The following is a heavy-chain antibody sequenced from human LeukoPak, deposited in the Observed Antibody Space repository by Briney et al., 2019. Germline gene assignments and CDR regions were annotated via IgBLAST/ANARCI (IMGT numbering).Heavy chain of an antibody. CDR2: INTNTGNP. V-gene: IGHV7-4-1*02. CDR3: ARANLWFGELGWIDP. CDR1: GYTFTGYY. J-gene: IGHJ5*02. D-gene: IGHD3-10*01. Sequence: EASVKVSCKASGYTFTGYYMHWVRQAPGQGLEWMGWINTNTGNPTYAQGFTGRFVFSLDTSVSTAYLQISSLKADDTAVYYCARANLWFGELGWIDPWGQGTLVTVSS.